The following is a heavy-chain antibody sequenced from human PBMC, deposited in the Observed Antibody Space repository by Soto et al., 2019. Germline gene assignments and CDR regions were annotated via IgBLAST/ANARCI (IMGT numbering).Heavy chain of an antibody. CDR2: ISGYNGNT. CDR3: ARESATTHDGFDI. V-gene: IGHV1-18*01. CDR1: GYTFTSYD. J-gene: IGHJ3*02. D-gene: IGHD4-17*01. Sequence: QVQVVQSGAEVKKPGASVKVSCKTSGYTFTSYDISWVRQAPGQGLEWMGWISGYNGNTNYAQKLQGRVTMTTDTSTSIAYLELRSLRSDDTAVYYCARESATTHDGFDIWGQGTMVIVSS.